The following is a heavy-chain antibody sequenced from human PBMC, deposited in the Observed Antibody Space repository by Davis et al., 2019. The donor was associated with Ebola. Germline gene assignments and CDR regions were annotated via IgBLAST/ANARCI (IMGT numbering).Heavy chain of an antibody. V-gene: IGHV4-39*07. CDR1: GGSISSSSYY. CDR3: ARRVPVVVPAAIRGYYYYYMDV. D-gene: IGHD2-2*02. Sequence: PSETLSLTCTVSGGSISSSSYYWGWIRQPPGKGLEWIGSIYYSGSTYYNPSLKSRVTISVDTSKNQFSLKLSSVTAADTAVYYCARRVPVVVPAAIRGYYYYYMDVWGKGTTVTVSS. J-gene: IGHJ6*03. CDR2: IYYSGST.